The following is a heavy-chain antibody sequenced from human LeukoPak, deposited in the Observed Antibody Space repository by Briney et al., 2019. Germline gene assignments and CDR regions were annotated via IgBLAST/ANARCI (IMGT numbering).Heavy chain of an antibody. Sequence: PGRSLGLSCAASGFTFTSYAMSWVRLAPGKGLEWVSAISGSGGSTYYADSVKGRFTISRDNSKNTLYLQMNSLRSEDTAVYYCARGITVVVPAAREFEYWGQGTLVTVSS. CDR3: ARGITVVVPAAREFEY. D-gene: IGHD2-2*01. V-gene: IGHV3-23*01. CDR2: ISGSGGST. CDR1: GFTFTSYA. J-gene: IGHJ4*02.